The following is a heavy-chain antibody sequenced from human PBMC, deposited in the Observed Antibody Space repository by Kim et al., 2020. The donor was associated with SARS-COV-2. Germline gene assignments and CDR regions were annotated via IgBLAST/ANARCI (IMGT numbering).Heavy chain of an antibody. CDR3: ARATGVGVGSFDY. J-gene: IGHJ4*02. CDR1: GYTFTNYA. Sequence: ASVKVSCKASGYTFTNYAMHWVRQAPGQRLEWMGWINAGNGNTKYSQKFQGRVTITRDTSARTAYMELSSLRSEDTAVYYCARATGVGVGSFDYWGQGTLVTVSS. CDR2: INAGNGNT. D-gene: IGHD4-4*01. V-gene: IGHV1-3*01.